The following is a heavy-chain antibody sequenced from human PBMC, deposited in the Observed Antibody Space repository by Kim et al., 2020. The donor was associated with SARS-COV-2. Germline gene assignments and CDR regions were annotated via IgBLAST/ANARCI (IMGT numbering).Heavy chain of an antibody. Sequence: SETLSLTCTVSGGSISSYYWSWIRQPPGKGLEWIGYIYYSGSTNYNPSLKSRVTISVDTSKNQFSLKMSSVTAADTAVYYCSREVDWVRGGPMDVWGQWTTVTVSS. V-gene: IGHV4-59*01. J-gene: IGHJ6*02. D-gene: IGHD3-10*01. CDR3: SREVDWVRGGPMDV. CDR1: GGSISSYY. CDR2: IYYSGST.